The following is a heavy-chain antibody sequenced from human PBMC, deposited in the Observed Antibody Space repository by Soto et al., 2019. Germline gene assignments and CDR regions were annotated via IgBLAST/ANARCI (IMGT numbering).Heavy chain of an antibody. D-gene: IGHD2-8*01. Sequence: SVKVSCKASGDVFRSYGINWVRQAPGQGREWMGGIIPISGTTNYAQKFQGRVAITADESTDTVYMELSRLRSEDTAVYFCARVRCFNGLCHTADYGMDVWGQGTTVTVSS. J-gene: IGHJ6*02. CDR1: GDVFRSYG. CDR3: ARVRCFNGLCHTADYGMDV. CDR2: IIPISGTT. V-gene: IGHV1-69*13.